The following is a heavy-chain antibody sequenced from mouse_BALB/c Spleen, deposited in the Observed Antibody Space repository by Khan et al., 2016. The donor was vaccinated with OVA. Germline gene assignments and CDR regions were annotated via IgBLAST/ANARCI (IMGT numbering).Heavy chain of an antibody. Sequence: EVQRVESGGDLVKPGGSLKLSCAASGFTFSSYSMSWVRQTPDKRLEWVASISSGGDYTYYPDSLKGRFTISIDNAKNTLYLQMSDLKSEDTAMYCCADHLAGSFDYWGQGTLVTVSA. V-gene: IGHV5-6*01. D-gene: IGHD1-1*01. J-gene: IGHJ3*01. CDR2: ISSGGDYT. CDR3: ADHLAGSFDY. CDR1: GFTFSSYS.